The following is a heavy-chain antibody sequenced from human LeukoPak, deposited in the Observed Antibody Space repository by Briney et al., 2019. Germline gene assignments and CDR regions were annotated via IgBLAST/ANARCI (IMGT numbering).Heavy chain of an antibody. J-gene: IGHJ4*02. Sequence: GGSLRLSCAASGITLSSYDMHWVRQAPGKALEWVAVISYDGSNKDYADSVKGRFTISRDNSKNTLDLQMNSLRAEDTAVYYCAREQQLDRELDYWGQGTLVTVSS. V-gene: IGHV3-30-3*01. CDR1: GITLSSYD. CDR3: AREQQLDRELDY. CDR2: ISYDGSNK. D-gene: IGHD6-13*01.